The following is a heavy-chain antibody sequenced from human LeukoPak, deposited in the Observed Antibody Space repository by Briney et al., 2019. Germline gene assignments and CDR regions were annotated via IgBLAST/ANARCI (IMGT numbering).Heavy chain of an antibody. CDR3: ARGIVVVTAAPYRYSWFDP. CDR2: IIPIFGTA. Sequence: SVKVSCKASGGTFSSYAISWVRQAPGQGLEWMGGIIPIFGTANYAQKFQGRVTITADESTSTAYMELSSLRSEDTAVYYCARGIVVVTAAPYRYSWFDPWGQGTLVTVSS. CDR1: GGTFSSYA. D-gene: IGHD2-21*02. J-gene: IGHJ5*02. V-gene: IGHV1-69*01.